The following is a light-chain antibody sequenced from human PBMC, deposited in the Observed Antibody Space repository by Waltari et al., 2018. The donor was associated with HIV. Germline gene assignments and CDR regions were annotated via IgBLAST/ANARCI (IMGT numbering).Light chain of an antibody. CDR2: DDS. J-gene: IGLJ2*01. CDR3: QVWDSSSDHPQVV. CDR1: NIGSKR. V-gene: IGLV3-21*02. Sequence: SYVLTQPPSLSVAAGQTARIPCAGNNIGSKRVHWYQQKPGQAPVLVVYDDSDRPSGIPERLSGSNSGNTATLTITRFDAGDEADYYCQVWDSSSDHPQVVFCGETKLTVL.